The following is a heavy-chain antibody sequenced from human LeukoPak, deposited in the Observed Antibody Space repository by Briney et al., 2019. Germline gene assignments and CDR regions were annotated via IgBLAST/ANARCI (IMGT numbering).Heavy chain of an antibody. CDR1: GFTFDDYG. D-gene: IGHD3-10*01. CDR2: INWNGGST. V-gene: IGHV3-20*04. J-gene: IGHJ3*02. Sequence: PGGTLRLSCAASGFTFDDYGMSWVRQGPGKGLGWVSGINWNGGSTDYADSVKGRFTISRDNAKNSLYLKMNSLRAEDTALYYCARIKGGFGAFDIWGQGTMVTVSS. CDR3: ARIKGGFGAFDI.